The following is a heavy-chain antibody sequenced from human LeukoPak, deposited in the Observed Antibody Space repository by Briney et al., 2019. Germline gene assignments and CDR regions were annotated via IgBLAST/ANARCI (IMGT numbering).Heavy chain of an antibody. V-gene: IGHV1-2*02. CDR1: GYTFTGYY. Sequence: GASVKVSCKASGYTFTGYYMHWVRQAPGQGPEWMGWINPNSGDTNYAQKLQGRVTMTTDTSTSTAYMELRSLRSDDTAVYYCARDRRGYDSSGYYYYFDYWGQGTLVTVSS. CDR3: ARDRRGYDSSGYYYYFDY. D-gene: IGHD3-22*01. CDR2: INPNSGDT. J-gene: IGHJ4*02.